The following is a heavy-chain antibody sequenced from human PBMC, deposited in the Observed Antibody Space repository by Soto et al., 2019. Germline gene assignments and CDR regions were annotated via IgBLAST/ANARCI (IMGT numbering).Heavy chain of an antibody. CDR3: ARSRPGAFGLRYFDWLSSPDVPSPAFDI. CDR1: GYTFTSYD. J-gene: IGHJ3*02. V-gene: IGHV1-8*01. CDR2: MNPNSGNT. D-gene: IGHD3-9*01. Sequence: ASVKVSCKASGYTFTSYDINWVRQATGQGLEWMGWMNPNSGNTGYAQKFQGRVTMTRNTSISTAYMELSSLRSEDTAVYYCARSRPGAFGLRYFDWLSSPDVPSPAFDIWGQGTMVTVSS.